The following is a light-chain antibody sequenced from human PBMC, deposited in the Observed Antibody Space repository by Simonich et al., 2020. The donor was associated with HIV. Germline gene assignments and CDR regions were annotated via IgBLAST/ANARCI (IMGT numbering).Light chain of an antibody. J-gene: IGKJ5*01. CDR1: RSVSRN. V-gene: IGKV3-15*01. CDR3: QQYNKWPPIT. CDR2: GAS. Sequence: EVVMTQSPATLSVSPGERATLSCRASRSVSRNLAWYQQKPGQAPRLLIYGASTRATGIPARFSGSGSGTEFTLTISSLQSEDFAVYYCQQYNKWPPITFGQGTRLEIK.